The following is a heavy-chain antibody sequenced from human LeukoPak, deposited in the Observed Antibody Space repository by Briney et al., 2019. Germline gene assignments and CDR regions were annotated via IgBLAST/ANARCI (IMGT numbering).Heavy chain of an antibody. J-gene: IGHJ3*02. V-gene: IGHV4-31*03. CDR1: GGSISSGGYY. CDR2: IYYSGST. D-gene: IGHD1-1*01. CDR3: AREIGNEVAFDI. Sequence: SETLSLTCTVSGGSISSGGYYWSWIRQHPGKGLEWIGYIYYSGSTYYNPSLKSRVPISVDTSKNQFSLKLSSVTAADTAVYYCAREIGNEVAFDIWGQGTMVTVSS.